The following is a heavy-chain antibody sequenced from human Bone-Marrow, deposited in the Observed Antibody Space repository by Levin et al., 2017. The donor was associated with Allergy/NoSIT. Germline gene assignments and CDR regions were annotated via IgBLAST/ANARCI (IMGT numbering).Heavy chain of an antibody. D-gene: IGHD3-22*01. J-gene: IGHJ4*02. CDR2: IKGKSDGETT. CDR3: TTTLIHNY. Sequence: GGSLRLSCIASGFTLSDAWVSWVRQAPGEGLEWVGRIKGKSDGETTDYAAPVEGSFSISSDDSRNTVLLQMNSLKIEDSAVYYCTTTLIHNYWGQGTLVTVSS. V-gene: IGHV3-15*01. CDR1: GFTLSDAW.